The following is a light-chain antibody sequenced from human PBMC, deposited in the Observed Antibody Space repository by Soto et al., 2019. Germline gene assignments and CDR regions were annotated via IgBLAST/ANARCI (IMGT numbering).Light chain of an antibody. CDR1: SSDVGGSNY. CDR3: GSYTSSSHLYV. V-gene: IGLV2-14*01. CDR2: DVS. J-gene: IGLJ1*01. Sequence: QSALTQPASVSGSPGQSITISCTGTSSDVGGSNYVSWYQQHPGKAPKLMIYDVSNRPSGVSNRFSGSKSGDTASLSISGLHALVEADYYRGSYTSSSHLYVFGTGTNVTVL.